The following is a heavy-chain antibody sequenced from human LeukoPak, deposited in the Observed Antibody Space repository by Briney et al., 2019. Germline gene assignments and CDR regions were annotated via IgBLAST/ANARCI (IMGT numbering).Heavy chain of an antibody. CDR3: AELGITMIGGV. V-gene: IGHV3-48*03. Sequence: GGSLRLSCVVSGSTFSSYEMNWVRQAPGKGLEWVSYISSSGITIYYADSVKGRFTISRDNAKNSLYLQMNSLRAEDTAVYYCAELGITMIGGVWGKGTTVTISS. D-gene: IGHD3-10*02. J-gene: IGHJ6*04. CDR2: ISSSGITI. CDR1: GSTFSSYE.